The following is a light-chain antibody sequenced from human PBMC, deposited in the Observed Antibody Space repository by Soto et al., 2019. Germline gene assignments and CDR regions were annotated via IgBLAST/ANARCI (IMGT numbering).Light chain of an antibody. CDR1: SADVGAYHY. CDR3: SSFTSSSTLV. CDR2: EVS. Sequence: QSVLTQPASVSGSPGQSITVSCAGTSADVGAYHYVSWYQHHPGKAPKLVIYEVSNRPSGVSDRFSGSKSGNTASLTISGLQAEDEADYYCSSFTSSSTLVFGTGTKGTVL. V-gene: IGLV2-14*01. J-gene: IGLJ1*01.